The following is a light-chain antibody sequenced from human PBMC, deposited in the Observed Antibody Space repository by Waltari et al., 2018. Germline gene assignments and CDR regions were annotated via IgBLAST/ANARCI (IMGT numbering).Light chain of an antibody. CDR1: QSISSW. Sequence: DIKMTQSPSTLSASVGDRVTITCRASQSISSWFAWYQQKPGTAPKLLIYQASSLYSGVPSRFSGSGSGTEFTLTISSLQPDDFATYYCQNYNHLSWTFGQGTKVEIK. J-gene: IGKJ1*01. CDR3: QNYNHLSWT. CDR2: QAS. V-gene: IGKV1-5*03.